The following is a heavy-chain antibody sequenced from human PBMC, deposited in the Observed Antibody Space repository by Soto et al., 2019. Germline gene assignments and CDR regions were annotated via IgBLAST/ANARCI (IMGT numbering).Heavy chain of an antibody. CDR1: ARSFSHYP. J-gene: IGHJ3*02. Sequence: PSETRSLTCAVYARSFSHYPSNWIRQTPGKGLEWIGKITHSGSSNYNPSLRSRVSISVDISKNQFSLGLTSVTAAYTAVYYCARGGSSDWQVALDIWGLLTMVTVSS. CDR2: ITHSGSS. V-gene: IGHV4-34*01. CDR3: ARGGSSDWQVALDI. D-gene: IGHD6-19*01.